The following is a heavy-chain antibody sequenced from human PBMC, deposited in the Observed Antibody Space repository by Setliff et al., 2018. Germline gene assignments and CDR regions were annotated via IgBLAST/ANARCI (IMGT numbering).Heavy chain of an antibody. V-gene: IGHV4-39*01. D-gene: IGHD3-10*01. CDR3: ARAFIRGVIITPFDY. J-gene: IGHJ4*02. CDR2: IYYSGTT. Sequence: NPSETLSLTCTVSGGSISSSSYYWGWIRQPPGRGLEWIGSIYYSGTTYYIPSLYSRVTISVDTSKNQFSLKLSSVTAADTAVYYCARAFIRGVIITPFDYWGQGTLVTVSS. CDR1: GGSISSSSYY.